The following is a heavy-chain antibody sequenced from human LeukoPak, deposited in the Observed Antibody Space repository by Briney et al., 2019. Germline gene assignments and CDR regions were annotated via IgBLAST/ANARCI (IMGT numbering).Heavy chain of an antibody. CDR3: TTEGEYYDILTGYYTASCFDY. J-gene: IGHJ4*02. CDR2: IKSKTDGGTT. V-gene: IGHV3-15*01. CDR1: GFTFSNAW. Sequence: GGSLRLSCAASGFTFSNAWMSWVRQAPGKGLEWVGRIKSKTDGGTTDYAAPVKGRFTISRGDSKNTLYLQMNSLKTEDTAVYYCTTEGEYYDILTGYYTASCFDYWGQGTLVTVSS. D-gene: IGHD3-9*01.